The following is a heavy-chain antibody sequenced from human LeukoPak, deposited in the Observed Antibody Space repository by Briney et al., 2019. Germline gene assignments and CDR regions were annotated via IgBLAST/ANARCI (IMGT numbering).Heavy chain of an antibody. D-gene: IGHD3-3*01. CDR1: GGSISSGGYY. CDR3: ARGEVNYDFWSGYYRS. J-gene: IGHJ4*02. CDR2: IYHSGST. Sequence: SETLSLTCTVSGGSISSGGYYWSWIRQPPGKGLEWIGYIYHSGSTYYNPSLKSRVTISVDRSKNQFSLKLSSVTAADTAVYYCARGEVNYDFWSGYYRSWGQGTLVTVSS. V-gene: IGHV4-30-2*01.